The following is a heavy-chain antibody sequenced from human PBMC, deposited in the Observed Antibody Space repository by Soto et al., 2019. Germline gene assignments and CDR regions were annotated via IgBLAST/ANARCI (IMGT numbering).Heavy chain of an antibody. D-gene: IGHD2-2*03. V-gene: IGHV3-30*04. CDR2: LSYDGSNK. J-gene: IGHJ4*02. CDR3: VRDVPRIFLYGYSHF. CDR1: GFTFSSFV. Sequence: QVQLVESGGGVVQPGRPLRLSCAASGFTFSSFVMHWVRQAPGKGLEWVACLSYDGSNKNYADSVKGRFPISRDNSKTTLYPHMNSLRTEDTALYYCVRDVPRIFLYGYSHFWVQVALVTLSS.